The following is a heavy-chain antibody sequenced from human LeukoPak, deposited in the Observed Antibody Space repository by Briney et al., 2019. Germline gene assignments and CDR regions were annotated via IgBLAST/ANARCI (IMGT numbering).Heavy chain of an antibody. Sequence: ASVKVSCKASGYTFTAYYLNWVRQAPGQGLEWLGWIHPSSGVAKLPQRFQGRVTMARDTSITTAYMELSRLRYDDTAVFYCARFPAGGVVIRKYYFDYWGQGTLVTVSS. CDR3: ARFPAGGVVIRKYYFDY. CDR2: IHPSSGVA. CDR1: GYTFTAYY. V-gene: IGHV1-2*02. J-gene: IGHJ4*02. D-gene: IGHD3-3*01.